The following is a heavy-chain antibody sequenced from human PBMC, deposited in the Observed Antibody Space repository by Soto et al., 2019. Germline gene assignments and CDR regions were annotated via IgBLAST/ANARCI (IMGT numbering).Heavy chain of an antibody. Sequence: ASVKVSCKASGYTVSSYYMHWVRQAPGQGLEWMGIINPSGGSTSYAQKFQGRVTMTRDTSTSTVYMELSSLRSEDTAVYYCARADYYGSGSYPSSFEYWGQGTLVTVSS. CDR3: ARADYYGSGSYPSSFEY. CDR1: GYTVSSYY. CDR2: INPSGGST. J-gene: IGHJ4*02. D-gene: IGHD3-10*01. V-gene: IGHV1-46*03.